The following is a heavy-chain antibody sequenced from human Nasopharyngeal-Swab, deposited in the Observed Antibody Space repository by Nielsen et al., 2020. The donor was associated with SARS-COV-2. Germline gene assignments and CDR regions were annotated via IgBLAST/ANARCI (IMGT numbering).Heavy chain of an antibody. CDR2: ISYDGSNK. Sequence: PGKGLEWVAVISYDGSNKYYADAVKGRFTISSDNSKNTLYLQMNSLRAEDTAVYYCAKDQSINWFDPWGQGTLVTVSS. V-gene: IGHV3-30*18. J-gene: IGHJ5*02. D-gene: IGHD2-21*01. CDR3: AKDQSINWFDP.